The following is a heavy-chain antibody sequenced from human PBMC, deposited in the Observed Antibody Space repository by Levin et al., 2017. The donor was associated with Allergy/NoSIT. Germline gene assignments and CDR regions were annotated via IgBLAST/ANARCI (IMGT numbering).Heavy chain of an antibody. Sequence: PGGSLRLSCAASGFTVSSNYMSWVRQAPGKGLEWVSVIYSGGSTYYADSVKGRFTISRDNSKNTLYLQMNSLRAEDTAVYYCAREQWLSNYFDYWGQGTLVTVSS. D-gene: IGHD6-19*01. V-gene: IGHV3-53*01. J-gene: IGHJ4*02. CDR3: AREQWLSNYFDY. CDR1: GFTVSSNY. CDR2: IYSGGST.